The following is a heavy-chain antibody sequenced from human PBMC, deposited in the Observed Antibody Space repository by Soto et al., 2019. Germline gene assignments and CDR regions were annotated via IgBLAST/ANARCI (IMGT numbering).Heavy chain of an antibody. CDR2: ISGSGDST. CDR1: GLTFSSYA. CDR3: AKRATGTYFDY. J-gene: IGHJ4*02. D-gene: IGHD1-1*01. Sequence: EVQLLESGGGLVQPGGSLRLSCAASGLTFSSYAMSWVRQAPGKGLEWVSVISGSGDSTYYADSVKGRFTISRDNSKNTLYLQKNGLRAEDTAVYYCAKRATGTYFDYWGQGTLVTVSS. V-gene: IGHV3-23*01.